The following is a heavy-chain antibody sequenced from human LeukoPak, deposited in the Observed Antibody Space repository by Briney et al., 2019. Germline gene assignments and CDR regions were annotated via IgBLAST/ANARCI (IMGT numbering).Heavy chain of an antibody. V-gene: IGHV3-74*01. CDR2: INSDGSST. D-gene: IGHD5-12*01. J-gene: IGHJ4*02. CDR3: AGGSGWLIDY. Sequence: GGSLRLSCAASGFTFSSYWMHWVRQAPGKGLVWVSRINSDGSSTSYADSVKGRFTISRDNAKNSVYLQMNSLRAEDTAVYYCAGGSGWLIDYWGQGTLVTVSS. CDR1: GFTFSSYW.